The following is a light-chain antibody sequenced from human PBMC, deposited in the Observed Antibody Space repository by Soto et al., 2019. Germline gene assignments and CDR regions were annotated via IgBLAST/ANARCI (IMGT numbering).Light chain of an antibody. CDR1: QDISNY. CDR3: QQSYSTPRT. V-gene: IGKV1-39*01. Sequence: DIQMTQSPSSLSASVGDRVTITCQASQDISNYLNWYQQKPGKAPKLLIYAAYSLQSGVPSRFSGSGSGTDFTLTISSLQPEDFATYYCQQSYSTPRTFGQGTKVDIK. CDR2: AAY. J-gene: IGKJ1*01.